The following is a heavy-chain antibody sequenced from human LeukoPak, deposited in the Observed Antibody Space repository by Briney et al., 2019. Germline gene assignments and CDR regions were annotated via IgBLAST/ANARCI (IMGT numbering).Heavy chain of an antibody. CDR2: IYSGGST. J-gene: IGHJ4*02. V-gene: IGHV3-66*02. Sequence: PGGSLRLSCAASGFTVSSNYMSWVRQAPGKGLEWVSVIYSGGSTYYADSVNGRFTISRDNSKNTLYRQMNSLRAEDTAVYYCARDGDYYDSSGYGLFDYWGQGTLVTVSS. CDR1: GFTVSSNY. D-gene: IGHD3-22*01. CDR3: ARDGDYYDSSGYGLFDY.